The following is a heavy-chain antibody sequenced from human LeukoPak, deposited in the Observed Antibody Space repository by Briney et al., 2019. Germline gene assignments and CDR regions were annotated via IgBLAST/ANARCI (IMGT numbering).Heavy chain of an antibody. J-gene: IGHJ4*02. D-gene: IGHD7-27*01. CDR3: ARDALLGAEDY. V-gene: IGHV4-61*02. CDR1: GGSISSGSYY. Sequence: TSETLSLTCTVSGGSISSGSYYWSWIRQPAGKGLEWIGRIYTSGSTNYSPSLKSRVTISVDTSKNQFSLKLSSVTAADTAVYYCARDALLGAEDYWGQGTLVTVSS. CDR2: IYTSGST.